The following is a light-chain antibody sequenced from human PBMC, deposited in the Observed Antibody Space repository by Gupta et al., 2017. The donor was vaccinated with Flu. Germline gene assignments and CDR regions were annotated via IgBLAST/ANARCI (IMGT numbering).Light chain of an antibody. J-gene: IGKJ2*03. CDR3: HQDNNWSNS. CDR2: GAS. Sequence: EIVMTQSPATLSVSPGERATLSCRASQSVSSNLAWYQQKPGQAPRLLIYGASTRATGIPARFSGSGSGTEFTLTISSLQSEDFAVYYCHQDNNWSNSFGQGTKLEIK. CDR1: QSVSSN. V-gene: IGKV3D-15*01.